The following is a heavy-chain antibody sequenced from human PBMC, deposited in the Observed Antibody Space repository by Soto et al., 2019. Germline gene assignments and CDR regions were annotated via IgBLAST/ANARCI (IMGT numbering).Heavy chain of an antibody. CDR2: IIPIFGTA. Sequence: QVQLVQSGAEVKKPGSSVKVSCKASGGTFSSYAISWVRQAPGQGLEWMGGIIPIFGTANYAPKFQGRVTITADESTSTAYMELSSLRSEDTAVYYCARHPPAVYYYGMDVWGQGTTVTVSS. J-gene: IGHJ6*02. V-gene: IGHV1-69*12. CDR3: ARHPPAVYYYGMDV. CDR1: GGTFSSYA.